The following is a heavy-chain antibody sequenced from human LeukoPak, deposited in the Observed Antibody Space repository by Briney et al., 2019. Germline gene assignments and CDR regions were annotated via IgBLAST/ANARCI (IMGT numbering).Heavy chain of an antibody. D-gene: IGHD1-26*01. J-gene: IGHJ4*02. CDR3: TRESGSYHGNDY. V-gene: IGHV1-2*06. CDR1: GYTFTGYY. Sequence: ASVKVSCKASGYTFTGYYMHWVRQAPGQGLEWMGRINPNNGATNYAQKFQGRVTITVDTSISTAYMELSSLRSDDTAVYYCTRESGSYHGNDYWGQGTLVTVSS. CDR2: INPNNGAT.